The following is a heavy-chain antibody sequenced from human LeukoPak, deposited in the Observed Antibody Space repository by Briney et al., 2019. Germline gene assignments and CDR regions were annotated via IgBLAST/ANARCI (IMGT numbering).Heavy chain of an antibody. D-gene: IGHD3-22*01. V-gene: IGHV3-74*01. CDR2: ITSDGSTT. J-gene: IGHJ5*02. CDR1: GFTFSSYW. Sequence: GGSLRLSYAASGFTFSSYWMHWVRQAPGKGLVWVSYITSDGSTTTYADSVKGRFTISRDNAKNTLYLQMNSLRAEDTAVYYCARGSDSGFDPWGQGTLVTVSS. CDR3: ARGSDSGFDP.